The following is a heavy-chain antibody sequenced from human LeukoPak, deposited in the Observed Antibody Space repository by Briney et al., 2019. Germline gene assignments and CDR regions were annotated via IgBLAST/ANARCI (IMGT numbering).Heavy chain of an antibody. D-gene: IGHD1-1*01. CDR3: ACSTTGTTWGLYGMDV. J-gene: IGHJ6*04. Sequence: ASVKVSCMASGYTFTGYYMHWVRQAPGKGLEWMGWINPNSGGTNYAQKFQGWVTMTRDTSISTAYMELSRLRSDDTAVYYCACSTTGTTWGLYGMDVWGKGTTVTVSS. CDR1: GYTFTGYY. CDR2: INPNSGGT. V-gene: IGHV1-2*04.